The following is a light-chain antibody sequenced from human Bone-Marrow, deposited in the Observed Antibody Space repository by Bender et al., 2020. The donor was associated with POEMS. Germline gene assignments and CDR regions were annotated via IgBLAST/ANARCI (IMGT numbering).Light chain of an antibody. CDR1: NLGDKF. CDR2: HDS. J-gene: IGLJ3*02. Sequence: SYELTQPPSLSVSPGQPASITCSGDNLGDKFVCWYQQKPGQSPVLVMYHDSERPPGIPERFSGSNSGTTATLTISGTQPVDEADYYCAVWDDSLNGWVFGGGTKLTIL. V-gene: IGLV3-1*01. CDR3: AVWDDSLNGWV.